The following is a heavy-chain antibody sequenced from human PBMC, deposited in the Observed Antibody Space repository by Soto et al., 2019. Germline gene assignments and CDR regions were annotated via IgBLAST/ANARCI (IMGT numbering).Heavy chain of an antibody. Sequence: ASVKVSCKVSGYTLTELSMHWVRQAPGKGLEWMGGFDPEDGETIYAQKFQGRVTMTEDTSTDTAYMELSSLRSEDTAVYYCATPARGYGGIDYWGQGTLVTVSS. CDR1: GYTLTELS. CDR3: ATPARGYGGIDY. V-gene: IGHV1-24*01. CDR2: FDPEDGET. J-gene: IGHJ4*02. D-gene: IGHD3-10*01.